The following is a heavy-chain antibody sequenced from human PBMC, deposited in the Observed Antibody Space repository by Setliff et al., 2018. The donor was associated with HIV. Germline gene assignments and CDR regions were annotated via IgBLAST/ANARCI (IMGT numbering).Heavy chain of an antibody. Sequence: PGGSLRLSCAASGFTFSTYPMSWVRQAPGKGLEWVSGISGSVGSTYYADSVKGRFTISRDNAKNSLFLQMNSLRAEDTAVYYCASIELAAMVPVDYWGQGTLVTVSS. CDR2: ISGSVGST. J-gene: IGHJ4*02. V-gene: IGHV3-23*01. CDR1: GFTFSTYP. D-gene: IGHD5-18*01. CDR3: ASIELAAMVPVDY.